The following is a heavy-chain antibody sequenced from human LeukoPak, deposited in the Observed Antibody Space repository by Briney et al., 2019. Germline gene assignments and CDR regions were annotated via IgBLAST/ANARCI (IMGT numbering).Heavy chain of an antibody. J-gene: IGHJ4*02. CDR3: AEVERRNY. Sequence: PSETLSLTCAVSGYSISSGYYWGWIRQPPGKGLEWIGSIYHSGSTSYNPSLKSRVTISVDTTKNQFSLKLRSVTAADTAVYYCAEVERRNYWGQGTLVTVSS. V-gene: IGHV4-38-2*01. CDR2: IYHSGST. D-gene: IGHD1-1*01. CDR1: GYSISSGYY.